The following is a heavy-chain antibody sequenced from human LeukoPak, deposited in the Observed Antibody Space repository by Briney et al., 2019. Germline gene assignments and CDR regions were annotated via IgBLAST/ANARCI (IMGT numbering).Heavy chain of an antibody. J-gene: IGHJ6*04. V-gene: IGHV3-21*01. CDR3: AELGITMIGGV. CDR2: ISSSSSYI. D-gene: IGHD3-10*02. CDR1: GFTFSSYS. Sequence: GGSLRLSCAASGFTFSSYSMNWVRQASGKGLEWVSSISSSSSYIYYADSVKGRFSISRDNAKNSLYLQMNSLRAEDTAVYYCAELGITMIGGVWGKGTTVTISS.